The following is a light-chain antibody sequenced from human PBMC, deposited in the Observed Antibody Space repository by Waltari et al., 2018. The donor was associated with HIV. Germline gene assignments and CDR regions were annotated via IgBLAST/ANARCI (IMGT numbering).Light chain of an antibody. CDR1: TSNIGSNA. V-gene: IGLV1-44*01. CDR2: SNN. CDR3: AAWDDSLTGNVI. Sequence: QSVLTQPPSTSGTPGQRVTISCSGSTSNIGSNAVNWSRQLPGTAPKLVIYSNNQRMPGVPDRFTGSKSGTSASLAISGLQSEDEAVYYCAAWDDSLTGNVIFGGGTKLTVL. J-gene: IGLJ2*01.